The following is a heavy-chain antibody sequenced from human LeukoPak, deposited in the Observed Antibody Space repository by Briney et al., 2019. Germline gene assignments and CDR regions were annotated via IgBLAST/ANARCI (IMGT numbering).Heavy chain of an antibody. J-gene: IGHJ4*02. CDR3: AREGDPTGGYFDY. V-gene: IGHV3-53*01. CDR1: GFTVSRSY. D-gene: IGHD1-14*01. CDR2: IYSVGST. Sequence: GGSLRLSCAASGFTVSRSYMSWVRQAPGKGPEWVSVIYSVGSTYYADSVKGRFTISRDNSKNTLYLQMNSLRAEDTAVYYCAREGDPTGGYFDYWGQGTLVTVSS.